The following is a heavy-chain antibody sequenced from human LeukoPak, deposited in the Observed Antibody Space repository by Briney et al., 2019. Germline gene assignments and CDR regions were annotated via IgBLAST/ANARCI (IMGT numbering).Heavy chain of an antibody. CDR2: INPNSGAI. D-gene: IGHD4-17*01. J-gene: IGHJ4*02. V-gene: IGHV1-2*02. Sequence: ASVTVSCKASGYTFTVSSIHWVRQAPGQGLEWMGSINPNSGAIKYAQDFQGRVTMTRDTSIRTAYMELSRLRSEDTAVYYCARGNGDYPDYWGQGALVAVS. CDR1: GYTFTVSS. CDR3: ARGNGDYPDY.